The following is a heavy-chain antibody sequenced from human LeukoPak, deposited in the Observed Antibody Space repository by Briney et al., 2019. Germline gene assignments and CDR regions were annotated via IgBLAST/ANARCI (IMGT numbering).Heavy chain of an antibody. Sequence: ASVKVSCKASGYTFTGYYMHWVRQAPGQGLEWMGWINPNSGGTNYAQKFQGRVTMTRDTSISTAYMELSRLRSDDTAVYYCASIGSSDYYDSSGYYYPFGYWGQGTLVTVSS. J-gene: IGHJ4*02. CDR3: ASIGSSDYYDSSGYYYPFGY. CDR2: INPNSGGT. V-gene: IGHV1-2*02. D-gene: IGHD3-22*01. CDR1: GYTFTGYY.